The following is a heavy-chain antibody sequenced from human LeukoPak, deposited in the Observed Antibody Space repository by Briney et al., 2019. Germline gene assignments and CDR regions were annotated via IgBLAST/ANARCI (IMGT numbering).Heavy chain of an antibody. CDR3: ARDGGDYYDSSGYFY. D-gene: IGHD3-22*01. CDR1: GGSISSGDYY. Sequence: SETLSLTCAVSGGSISSGDYYWSWIRQPPGKGLEWIGYIYYSGSTYYNPSLKSRVTISVDTSKNQFSLKLSSVTAADTAVYYCARDGGDYYDSSGYFYWGQGTLVTVSS. V-gene: IGHV4-30-4*01. CDR2: IYYSGST. J-gene: IGHJ4*02.